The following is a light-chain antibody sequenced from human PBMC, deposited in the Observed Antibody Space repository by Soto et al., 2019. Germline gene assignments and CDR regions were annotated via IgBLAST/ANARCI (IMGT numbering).Light chain of an antibody. CDR2: GAS. Sequence: EIVLTQSPGTLSLSPGERATLSCRASQSISSSFLAWYQQKPGQAPRPLIYGASSRATGIPDTFSGSGSGTDVTLTISRLEPEDFAVYYCQQYDSSQGTFGQGTRLEIK. V-gene: IGKV3-20*01. CDR1: QSISSSF. J-gene: IGKJ5*01. CDR3: QQYDSSQGT.